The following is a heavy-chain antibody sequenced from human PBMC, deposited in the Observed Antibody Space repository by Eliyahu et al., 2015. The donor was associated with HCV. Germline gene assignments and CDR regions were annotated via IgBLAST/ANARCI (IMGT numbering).Heavy chain of an antibody. CDR1: GGSISXGXYY. V-gene: IGHV4-30-4*01. CDR3: ARAAVGAARPSYYYYMDV. D-gene: IGHD6-6*01. J-gene: IGHJ6*03. CDR2: IXYSGST. Sequence: QVQLQESGPGLVKPSQTLSLTCTXSGGSISXGXYYWSWIRQPPGKGLEWIGYIXYSGSTYYNPSLKSRVTISVDTSKNQFSLKLSSVTAADTAVYYCARAAVGAARPSYYYYMDVWGKGTTVTVSS.